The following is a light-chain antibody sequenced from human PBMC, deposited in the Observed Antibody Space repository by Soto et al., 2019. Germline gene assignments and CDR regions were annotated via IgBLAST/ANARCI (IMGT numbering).Light chain of an antibody. CDR1: QSISSG. Sequence: DIQMTQSPSTLSAFVGDRVTNTCRASQSISSGLAWYQQKPGKAPKLLIYKASNLESGDPSRFTGSGSGTEFTLTISSLQPDDFATYYCQQYSSSSRTFGQGTKVELK. CDR2: KAS. V-gene: IGKV1-5*03. CDR3: QQYSSSSRT. J-gene: IGKJ1*01.